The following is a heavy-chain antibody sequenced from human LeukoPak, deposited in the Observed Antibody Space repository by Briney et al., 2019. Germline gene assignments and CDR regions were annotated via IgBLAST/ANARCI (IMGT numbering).Heavy chain of an antibody. Sequence: AGGSLRLSCTASGFTFSTYWMHWVRRGPGKGLMWVSRINSDGSSTSYADSVKGRFTISRDNAKNTLYLQMNSLRAEDTAVYYCARVVVGGSYLLDYWGQGTLVTVSS. J-gene: IGHJ4*02. D-gene: IGHD1-26*01. CDR2: INSDGSST. CDR1: GFTFSTYW. V-gene: IGHV3-74*01. CDR3: ARVVVGGSYLLDY.